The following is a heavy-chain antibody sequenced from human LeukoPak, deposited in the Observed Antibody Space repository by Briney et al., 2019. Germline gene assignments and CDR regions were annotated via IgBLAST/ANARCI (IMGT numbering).Heavy chain of an antibody. CDR2: ISGTTSYT. CDR1: GFSVSNTY. Sequence: GGSLRLSCAASGFSVSNTYMSWVRQAPGKGLEWVSSISGTTSYTYHADSVKGRFTISRDNAKNSLSLQMNSLRAEDTAVYYCARDRVYGSGSYFGYWGQGTLVTVSS. V-gene: IGHV3-21*01. D-gene: IGHD3-10*01. J-gene: IGHJ4*02. CDR3: ARDRVYGSGSYFGY.